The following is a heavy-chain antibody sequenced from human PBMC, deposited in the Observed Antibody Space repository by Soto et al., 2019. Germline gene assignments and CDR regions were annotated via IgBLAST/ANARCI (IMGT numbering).Heavy chain of an antibody. Sequence: GGSVRLSCAASGFTFSSYGMHWVRQAPGKGLEWVAVISYDGSNKYYADSVKGRFTISRDNSKNTLYLQMNSLRAEDTAVYYCAKRGYGRYNWFDPWGQGTLVTVSS. CDR1: GFTFSSYG. CDR2: ISYDGSNK. D-gene: IGHD5-18*01. V-gene: IGHV3-30*18. CDR3: AKRGYGRYNWFDP. J-gene: IGHJ5*02.